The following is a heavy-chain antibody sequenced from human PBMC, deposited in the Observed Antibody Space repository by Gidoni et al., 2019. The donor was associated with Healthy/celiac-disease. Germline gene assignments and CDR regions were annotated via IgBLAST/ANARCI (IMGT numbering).Heavy chain of an antibody. CDR1: GGSISSYY. CDR2: IYYSGST. J-gene: IGHJ4*02. V-gene: IGHV4-59*01. Sequence: QVQLQESGPGLVKPSETLSLPCTASGGSISSYYWSWIRQPPGKGLEWIGYIYYSGSTNYNPSLKSRVTISVDTSKNQFSLKLSSVTAADTAVYYCARARGYFDYWGQGTLVTVSS. CDR3: ARARGYFDY.